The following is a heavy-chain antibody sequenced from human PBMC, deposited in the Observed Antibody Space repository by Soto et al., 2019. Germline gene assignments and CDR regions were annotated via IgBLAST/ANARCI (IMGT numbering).Heavy chain of an antibody. Sequence: PGESLKISCKGSGYSFTSYWIGWVRQMPGKGLEWMGIIYPGDSDTRYSPSFQGQATISADNSISTAYLQCSSLKGSDTAMYYCLRLSVDTASPGGMDVWGQGTTVTVS. CDR1: GYSFTSYW. CDR3: LRLSVDTASPGGMDV. V-gene: IGHV5-51*01. D-gene: IGHD5-18*01. J-gene: IGHJ6*02. CDR2: IYPGDSDT.